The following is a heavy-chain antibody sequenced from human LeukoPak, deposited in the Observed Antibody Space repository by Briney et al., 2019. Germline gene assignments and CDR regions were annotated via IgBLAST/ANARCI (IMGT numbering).Heavy chain of an antibody. V-gene: IGHV4-59*08. J-gene: IGHJ4*01. Sequence: SETLSLTCTVSGGSINNSYWSWIRQSPGKGLEWIGYVHSSGRTDYNPSLRSRVSMSADTSKSQLSLRLTSVTAADTAVYFCARHDEECPGEYCFLLSFDYWGPGSLVTVSS. CDR1: GGSINNSY. CDR2: VHSSGRT. D-gene: IGHD2-8*02. CDR3: ARHDEECPGEYCFLLSFDY.